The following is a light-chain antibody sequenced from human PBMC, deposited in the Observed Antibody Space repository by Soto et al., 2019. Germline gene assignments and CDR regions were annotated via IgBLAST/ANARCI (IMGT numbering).Light chain of an antibody. J-gene: IGKJ5*01. CDR2: TGS. CDR3: QQAASFPIT. CDR1: QSISSW. V-gene: IGKV1-12*01. Sequence: PVAQSPSALSASVGDGVTISCLASQSISSWLAWYQQKPGKAPNLLIYTGSSLQSGVPSRFSGSGSGTDFTLTINSLQPEDFATYYCQQAASFPITFGQGTRLEI.